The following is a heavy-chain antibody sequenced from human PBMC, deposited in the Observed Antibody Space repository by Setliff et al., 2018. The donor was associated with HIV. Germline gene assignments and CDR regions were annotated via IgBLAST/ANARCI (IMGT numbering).Heavy chain of an antibody. CDR2: VFYTGGT. D-gene: IGHD5-18*01. CDR3: AKTIRGHISGDYMDV. Sequence: PSETLSLTCTISGGSITSHYWSWIRQPPGKGLEWIGYVFYTGGTYYRPSLRGRVTISVDTSKNHFSLKPSSVTAADTAVYYCAKTIRGHISGDYMDVWGKGTTVTVSS. CDR1: GGSITSHY. V-gene: IGHV4-59*11. J-gene: IGHJ6*03.